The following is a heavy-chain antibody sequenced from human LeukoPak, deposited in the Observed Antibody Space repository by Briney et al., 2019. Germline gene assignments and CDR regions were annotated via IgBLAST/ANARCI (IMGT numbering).Heavy chain of an antibody. V-gene: IGHV3-7*01. Sequence: SGGSLRLSCAASGFTFSSHWMSWVRQAPGKGLERVANINQDASEKYYVNSVKGRFTISRDNAKNSLYLQMNSLRAEDTAVYFCARESTGFSIDYWGQGTLVTVSS. J-gene: IGHJ4*02. CDR2: INQDASEK. CDR1: GFTFSSHW. CDR3: ARESTGFSIDY. D-gene: IGHD1-14*01.